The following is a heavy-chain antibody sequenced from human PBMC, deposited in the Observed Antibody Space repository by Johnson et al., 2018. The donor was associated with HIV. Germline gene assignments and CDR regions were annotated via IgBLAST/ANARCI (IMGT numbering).Heavy chain of an antibody. V-gene: IGHV3-7*01. D-gene: IGHD1-26*01. J-gene: IGHJ3*02. CDR1: GFTVSSNE. CDR2: IKQDGSEK. Sequence: VQLVESGGGVVRPGGSLRLSCAASGFTVSSNEMSWVRQAPGKGLEWVADIKQDGSEKYYLDPVKGRFTISRDNAKNSLYLQMNSLRAEDTAVYYCARDQSGSYYYAFDIWGQGTMVTVSS. CDR3: ARDQSGSYYYAFDI.